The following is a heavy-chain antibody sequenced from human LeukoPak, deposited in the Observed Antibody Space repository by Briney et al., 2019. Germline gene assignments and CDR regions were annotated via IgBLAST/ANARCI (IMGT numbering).Heavy chain of an antibody. V-gene: IGHV4-34*01. J-gene: IGHJ5*02. D-gene: IGHD3-10*01. CDR3: AGGRDRRLCDYGSGSYPFDP. CDR1: GGSFSGYY. CDR2: INHSGST. Sequence: SETLSLTCAVYGGSFSGYYWSWIRQPPGKGLEWIGEINHSGSTNYHPSLKSRVTISVDTSKNQFSLKPSSLTAAATAVYYCAGGRDRRLCDYGSGSYPFDPWGQGTLVTVSS.